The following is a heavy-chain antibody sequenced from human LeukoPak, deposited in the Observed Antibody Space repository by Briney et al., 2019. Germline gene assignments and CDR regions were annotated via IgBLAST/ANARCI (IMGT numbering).Heavy chain of an antibody. D-gene: IGHD6-6*01. CDR2: ISAYNGNT. CDR1: GYTFTSYG. V-gene: IGHV1-18*01. Sequence: ASVKVSCKASGYTFTSYGISWVRQAPGQGLEWMGWISAYNGNTNYAQKLQGRVTMTTDTSTSTAYMELRSLRSDDTAVYYCARTPGCSSPSSRWFDPWGQGTLVTVSS. CDR3: ARTPGCSSPSSRWFDP. J-gene: IGHJ5*02.